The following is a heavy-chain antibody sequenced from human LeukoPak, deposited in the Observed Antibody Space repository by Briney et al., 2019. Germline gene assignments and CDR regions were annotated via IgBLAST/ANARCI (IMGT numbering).Heavy chain of an antibody. J-gene: IGHJ4*02. CDR2: ISYDGSNK. V-gene: IGHV3-30-3*01. Sequence: PGGSLRLSCAASGFTLSSYAMHWVRQAPGKGLEWVAVISYDGSNKYYADSVKGRFTISRDNSKNTLYLQMNSLRAEDTAVYYCARRWLSGPVDYWGQGALVTVSS. CDR3: ARRWLSGPVDY. D-gene: IGHD5-24*01. CDR1: GFTLSSYA.